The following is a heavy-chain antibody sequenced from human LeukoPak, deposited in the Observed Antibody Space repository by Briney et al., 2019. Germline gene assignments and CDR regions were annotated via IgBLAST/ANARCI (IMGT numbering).Heavy chain of an antibody. CDR3: ARDYVTMAPYY. CDR2: IGPGPSRT. D-gene: IGHD3-10*02. J-gene: IGHJ4*02. V-gene: IGHV3-21*01. Sequence: PGGSLRLSCPASGLAFTAYGMNWVRQAPGKGLEWLSYIGPGPSRTYYADSVRGRFVISRDDAKNSLYLQMSSLRAEDTAVYYCARDYVTMAPYYGGPGSLVSVSS. CDR1: GLAFTAYG.